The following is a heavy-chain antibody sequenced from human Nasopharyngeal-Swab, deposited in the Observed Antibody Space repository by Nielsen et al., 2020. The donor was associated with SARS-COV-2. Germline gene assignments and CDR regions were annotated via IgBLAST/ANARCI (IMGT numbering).Heavy chain of an antibody. CDR1: GFTFSSYA. V-gene: IGHV3-23*01. Sequence: ESLKISCAASGFTFSSYAMSWVRQAPGKGPEWVSAISSTGGSTYYADSVKGRFIISRDNSKNTLYVQMNSLRAEDTAVYYCAPGAFGVDKGRGMDVWGQGTTVTVSS. D-gene: IGHD3-3*01. CDR3: APGAFGVDKGRGMDV. J-gene: IGHJ6*02. CDR2: ISSTGGST.